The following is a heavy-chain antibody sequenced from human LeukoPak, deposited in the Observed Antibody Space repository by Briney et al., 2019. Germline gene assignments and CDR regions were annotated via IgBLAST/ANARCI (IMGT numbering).Heavy chain of an antibody. D-gene: IGHD3-22*01. Sequence: GGSLRLSCAASGFTFSSYSMNWVRQAPGKGLEWVSSISSSSSYIYYADSVKGRFTISRDNAKNSLCLQMNSLRAEDTAVYYCAREAEGYDSSGYYLDRLDYWGQGTLVTVSS. CDR2: ISSSSSYI. CDR3: AREAEGYDSSGYYLDRLDY. J-gene: IGHJ4*02. V-gene: IGHV3-21*01. CDR1: GFTFSSYS.